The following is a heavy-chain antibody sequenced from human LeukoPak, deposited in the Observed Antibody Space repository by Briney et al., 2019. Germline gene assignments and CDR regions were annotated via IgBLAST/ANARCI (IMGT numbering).Heavy chain of an antibody. V-gene: IGHV5-51*01. D-gene: IGHD2-2*01. CDR3: ARQIWALGYCSSTSCHGVFDY. J-gene: IGHJ4*02. CDR2: IYPGDSDT. Sequence: GESLKISCKGSGYSFTSYWIGWVRQMPGKGLELVGIIYPGDSDTRYSPSFQGQVTISADKSISTAYLQWSSLKASDTAMYYCARQIWALGYCSSTSCHGVFDYWGQGTLVTVSS. CDR1: GYSFTSYW.